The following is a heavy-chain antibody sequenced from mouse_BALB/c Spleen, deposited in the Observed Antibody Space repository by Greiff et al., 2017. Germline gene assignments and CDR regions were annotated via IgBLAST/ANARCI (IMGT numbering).Heavy chain of an antibody. D-gene: IGHD2-2*01. CDR2: INPGSGGT. J-gene: IGHJ1*01. CDR1: GYAFTNYL. Sequence: VQLQQSGAELVRPGTSVKVSCKASGYAFTNYLIEWVKQRPGQGLEWIGVINPGSGGTNYNEKFKGKATLTADKSSSTAYMQLSSLTSDDSAVYFCARSGGYDGGYFDVWGAGTTVTVSS. CDR3: ARSGGYDGGYFDV. V-gene: IGHV1-54*01.